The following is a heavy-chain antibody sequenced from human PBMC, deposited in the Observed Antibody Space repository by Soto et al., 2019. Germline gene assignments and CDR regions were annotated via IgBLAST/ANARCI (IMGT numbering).Heavy chain of an antibody. CDR3: ARMESFGSLNWFDP. V-gene: IGHV1-8*01. CDR1: GYAFTNND. Sequence: WASVKVSWKASGYAFTNNDVSWVRQATGQGLEWMGWMNPGSGDTGYAQKFQGRVTMTRDISIATAYMELTSLTSEDTAIYYCARMESFGSLNWFDPWGQGTLVTVSS. J-gene: IGHJ5*02. CDR2: MNPGSGDT. D-gene: IGHD5-18*01.